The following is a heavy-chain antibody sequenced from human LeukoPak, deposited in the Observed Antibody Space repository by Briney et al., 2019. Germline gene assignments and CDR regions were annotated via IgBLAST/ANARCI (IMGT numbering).Heavy chain of an antibody. D-gene: IGHD3-10*01. CDR2: ISEGGGST. J-gene: IGHJ4*02. CDR3: AKRGVVIRGILVVGYHQEAYHYDF. CDR1: GISLSNYA. V-gene: IGHV3-23*01. Sequence: GGSLRLSCGVSGISLSNYAMTLVRQAPGKGVGWVSYISEGGGSTTYADSVKGRFTISRDTSLNTLYLQMNNLSAEDTAVYFCAKRGVVIRGILVVGYHQEAYHYDFWGQGVLVTVSS.